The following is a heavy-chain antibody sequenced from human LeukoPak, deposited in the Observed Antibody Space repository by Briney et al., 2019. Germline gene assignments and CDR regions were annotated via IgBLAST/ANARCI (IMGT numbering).Heavy chain of an antibody. V-gene: IGHV1-2*02. J-gene: IGHJ4*02. Sequence: GASVKVSCKASGYTFTGYYMHWVRQAPGQGLEWMGWINPNSGGTNYAQKFQGRVTMTRDTSISTAYMELSRLRSDDTAVYYCARGYYYDSSGYSPFGYWGQGTLVTVSP. D-gene: IGHD3-22*01. CDR2: INPNSGGT. CDR1: GYTFTGYY. CDR3: ARGYYYDSSGYSPFGY.